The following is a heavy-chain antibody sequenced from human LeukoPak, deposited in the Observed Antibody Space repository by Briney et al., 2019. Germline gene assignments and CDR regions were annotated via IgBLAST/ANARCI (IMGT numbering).Heavy chain of an antibody. CDR3: ARDGRGDLTWMQLSSPFDY. Sequence: GGSLRLSCAASGFTVSTNYMSWVRQAPGKGLEWVSVIYSGGSTYYAESVKGRFTISRDNSKNTLYLQMNSLRAEDTAVYYCARDGRGDLTWMQLSSPFDYWGQGSLVTVSS. J-gene: IGHJ4*02. CDR2: IYSGGST. CDR1: GFTVSTNY. V-gene: IGHV3-66*02. D-gene: IGHD5-18*01.